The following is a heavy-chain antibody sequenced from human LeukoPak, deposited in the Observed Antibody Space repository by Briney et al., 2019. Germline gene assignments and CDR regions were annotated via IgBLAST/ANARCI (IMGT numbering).Heavy chain of an antibody. Sequence: GGSLRLSCAASGFTFSGFGMNWVRQAPGKGLEWVANIEPDGSEKYYVDSVKGRFTISRDNAKNSLHLQMNSLRAEDTAVYYCARDNHGEVYGVYYHYGMDVWGQGTTVTVSS. V-gene: IGHV3-7*01. CDR3: ARDNHGEVYGVYYHYGMDV. CDR2: IEPDGSEK. D-gene: IGHD5/OR15-5a*01. CDR1: GFTFSGFG. J-gene: IGHJ6*02.